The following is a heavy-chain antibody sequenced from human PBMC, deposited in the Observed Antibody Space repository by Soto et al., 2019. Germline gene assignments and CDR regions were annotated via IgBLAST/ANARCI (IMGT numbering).Heavy chain of an antibody. CDR3: ARDPAWGSLDY. V-gene: IGHV3-7*01. D-gene: IGHD7-27*01. J-gene: IGHJ4*02. Sequence: GGSLRLSCAASGFTFSSSWMSWVRQAPGKRLEWVADINHVGSEILYVDSVKGRFTVSRDNTKNSVYLQMNSLRVGDTALYYCARDPAWGSLDYWGLGTLVTVSS. CDR2: INHVGSEI. CDR1: GFTFSSSW.